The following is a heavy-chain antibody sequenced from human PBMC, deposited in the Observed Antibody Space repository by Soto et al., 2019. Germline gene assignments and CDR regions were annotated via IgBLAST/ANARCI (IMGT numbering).Heavy chain of an antibody. CDR1: GGSFSGYY. Sequence: PSETLSLTCAVYGGSFSGYYWSWIHQPPGKGLEWIGEINHSGSTNYNPSLKSRVTISVDTSKNQFSLKLSSVTAADTAVYYCARNRFWSGYYSFGEKLDSWGQGTLVTVS. V-gene: IGHV4-34*01. CDR2: INHSGST. D-gene: IGHD3-3*01. J-gene: IGHJ4*02. CDR3: ARNRFWSGYYSFGEKLDS.